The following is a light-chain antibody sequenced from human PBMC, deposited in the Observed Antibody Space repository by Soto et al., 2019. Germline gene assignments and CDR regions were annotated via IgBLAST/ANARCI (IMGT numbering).Light chain of an antibody. V-gene: IGLV1-51*01. CDR3: ATWDRSLSVGV. Sequence: QAVVTQPPSVSAAPGQKVTISCSGSSSNIGNNYVFWYQQLPGTAPKLLIYDNDKRPSGIPDRFSGSKSGTSATLGITGLQTGDVADYYCATWDRSLSVGVFGGGTKLTVL. CDR1: SSNIGNNY. CDR2: DND. J-gene: IGLJ2*01.